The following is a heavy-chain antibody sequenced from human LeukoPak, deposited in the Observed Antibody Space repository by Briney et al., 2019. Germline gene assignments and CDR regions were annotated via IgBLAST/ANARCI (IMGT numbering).Heavy chain of an antibody. J-gene: IGHJ5*02. V-gene: IGHV1-69*13. D-gene: IGHD3-10*01. CDR1: GGTFSSYA. CDR3: ARDAWFGELSPPGYNWFDP. Sequence: SVKVSCKASGGTFSSYAISWVRQAPGQGLEWKGGIIPIFGTANYAQKFQGRVTITADESTSTAYMELSSLRSEDTAVYYCARDAWFGELSPPGYNWFDPWGQGTLVTVSS. CDR2: IIPIFGTA.